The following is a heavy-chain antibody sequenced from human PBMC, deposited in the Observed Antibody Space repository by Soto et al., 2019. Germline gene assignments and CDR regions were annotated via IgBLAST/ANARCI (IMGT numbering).Heavy chain of an antibody. J-gene: IGHJ4*02. V-gene: IGHV1-2*02. CDR3: ARAGLTTLELATTY. CDR2: INPNSGVT. CDR1: RYTFTDYY. D-gene: IGHD5-12*01. Sequence: QVQLVQSGAEVKKPGASVKVSCKASRYTFTDYYIHWVRQSPGQGLEWMGWINPNSGVTKSPQKFQGRVIMTRDTSIDTVYMELSRLTSDDTAVYYCARAGLTTLELATTYWGQGTLVTVSS.